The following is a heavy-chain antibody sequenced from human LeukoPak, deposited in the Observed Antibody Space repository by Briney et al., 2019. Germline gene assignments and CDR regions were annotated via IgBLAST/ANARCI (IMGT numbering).Heavy chain of an antibody. CDR1: GFTFSDFY. Sequence: GGSLRLSCAASGFTFSDFYMSWIRQAPGKGLEWISYITNSGPTIYYADSVKGRFTISRDNAQNSLYLQMNSLRVEDTAIYYCARDPYNGAYSEGYYYYYMDVWGKGTTVTVSS. J-gene: IGHJ6*03. CDR2: ITNSGPTI. V-gene: IGHV3-11*04. CDR3: ARDPYNGAYSEGYYYYYMDV. D-gene: IGHD1-1*01.